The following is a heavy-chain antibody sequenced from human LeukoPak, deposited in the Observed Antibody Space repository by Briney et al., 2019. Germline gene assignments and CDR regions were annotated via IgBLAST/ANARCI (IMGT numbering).Heavy chain of an antibody. CDR3: ARWGLLGQQIDY. CDR1: GFTFSSYA. J-gene: IGHJ4*02. Sequence: TGGSLRLSCAASGFTFSSYAMHWVRQAPGKGLEYVSAISSNGGSTYYANSVKGRFPISRDNSKNTLYLQMGSLRAEGMAVYYCARWGLLGQQIDYWGQGTLVTVSS. V-gene: IGHV3-64*01. CDR2: ISSNGGST. D-gene: IGHD1-26*01.